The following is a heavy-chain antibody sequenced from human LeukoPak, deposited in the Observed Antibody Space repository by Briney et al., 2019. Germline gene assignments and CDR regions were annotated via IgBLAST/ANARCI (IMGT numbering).Heavy chain of an antibody. V-gene: IGHV1-46*01. D-gene: IGHD1-26*01. CDR1: GYTFTRYY. Sequence: ASVKVSCKASGYTFTRYYMHWVRQAPGQGLEWMGIINPSGGSTSHAQKFQGRVTMTRDMSTSTIYMELSSLRSEDTAVYYCARDISGSEGGVFDYWGQGILVTVSS. CDR2: INPSGGST. J-gene: IGHJ4*02. CDR3: ARDISGSEGGVFDY.